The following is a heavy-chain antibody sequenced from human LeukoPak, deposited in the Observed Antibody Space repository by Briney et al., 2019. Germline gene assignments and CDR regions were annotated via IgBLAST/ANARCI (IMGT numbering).Heavy chain of an antibody. J-gene: IGHJ4*02. V-gene: IGHV4-34*01. CDR2: INHSGST. Sequence: PSETLSLTCAVYGGSFSGYYWSWIRQPPGKGLEWIGEINHSGSTNYNPSLKSRVTIPVDTSKNQFSLKLSSVTAADTAVYYCARVRGYGSGSYYNPVDYWGQGTLVTVSS. D-gene: IGHD3-10*01. CDR3: ARVRGYGSGSYYNPVDY. CDR1: GGSFSGYY.